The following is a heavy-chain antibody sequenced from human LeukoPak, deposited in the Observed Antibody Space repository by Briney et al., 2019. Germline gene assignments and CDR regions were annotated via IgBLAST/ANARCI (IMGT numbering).Heavy chain of an antibody. Sequence: SETLSLTCAVYGGSFSGYYWSWIRQPPGKGLEWIGEINHSGSTNYNPSLKSRVTISVDTAKNQFSLKLSSVTAADTAVYYGARGNDYGDYIFDYGGQGTLVTVSS. V-gene: IGHV4-34*01. CDR2: INHSGST. J-gene: IGHJ4*02. CDR1: GGSFSGYY. D-gene: IGHD4-17*01. CDR3: ARGNDYGDYIFDY.